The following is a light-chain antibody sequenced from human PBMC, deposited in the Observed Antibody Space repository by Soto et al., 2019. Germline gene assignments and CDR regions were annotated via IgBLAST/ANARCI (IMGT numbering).Light chain of an antibody. CDR2: AAS. V-gene: IGKV1-39*01. Sequence: IKMNQSPSSLSASVGDRVTITCRASQGISTYLNWYQQKPGKAPKLLIYAASSLQSGVPSRFSGSGSETDFTLTISSLQPEHFATYSCQQSYSTTWTFGQGTKVDIK. J-gene: IGKJ1*01. CDR1: QGISTY. CDR3: QQSYSTTWT.